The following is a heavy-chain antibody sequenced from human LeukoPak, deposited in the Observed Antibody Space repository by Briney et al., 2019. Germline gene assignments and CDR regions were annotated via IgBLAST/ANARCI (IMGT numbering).Heavy chain of an antibody. Sequence: GGSLRLPCAASGFTFSSYNMNWVRQAPGKGLEWVSYISSSSSTIYYADSVKGRFTISRDNAKNSLYLKMNSLRAEDTAVYYCARARRWLQFIYWGQGTLVTVSS. V-gene: IGHV3-48*01. CDR1: GFTFSSYN. J-gene: IGHJ4*02. CDR2: ISSSSSTI. CDR3: ARARRWLQFIY. D-gene: IGHD5-24*01.